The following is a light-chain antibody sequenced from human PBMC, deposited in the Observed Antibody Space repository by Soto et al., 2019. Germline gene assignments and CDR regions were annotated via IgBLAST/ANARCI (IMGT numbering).Light chain of an antibody. V-gene: IGKV1-39*01. CDR2: AAS. CDR3: QQSYSSPYT. CDR1: QSISNY. Sequence: DIQMTQSPSSLSASVGDRVTITCRASQSISNYLNWYQQKPEKAPKLLINAASSLQSGVPSRFSGSGSGTDLTLTISSLQPEDFATYYCQQSYSSPYTFGQGTKLEIK. J-gene: IGKJ2*01.